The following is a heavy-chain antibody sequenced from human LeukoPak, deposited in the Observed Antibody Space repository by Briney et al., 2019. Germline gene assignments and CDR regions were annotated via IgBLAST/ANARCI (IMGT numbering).Heavy chain of an antibody. D-gene: IGHD6-6*01. CDR2: IYYSGST. J-gene: IGHJ5*02. CDR1: GGSISSSSYY. CDR3: ARDLRGVYSSSSNNWFDP. Sequence: SETLSLTCTVSGGSISSSSYYWGWIRQPPGKGLEWIGSIYYSGSTYYNPSLKSRVTISVDTSKNQFSLKLSSVTAADTAVYYCARDLRGVYSSSSNNWFDPWGQGTLVTVSS. V-gene: IGHV4-39*02.